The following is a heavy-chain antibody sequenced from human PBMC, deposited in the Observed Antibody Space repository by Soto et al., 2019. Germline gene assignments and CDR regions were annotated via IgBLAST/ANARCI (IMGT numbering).Heavy chain of an antibody. CDR2: VSSSSTYI. J-gene: IGHJ6*02. D-gene: IGHD2-2*01. CDR3: ARDTDPAVVRGGNYYYYAMDV. V-gene: IGHV3-21*06. CDR1: GFTFSTYS. Sequence: LRLSCAASGFTFSTYSMNWVRQAPGKGLEWVSSVSSSSTYIYYADSLKGRFTISRDNAKNSLYLQMNSLGAEDTAVYFCARDTDPAVVRGGNYYYYAMDVWGQGTTVTVSS.